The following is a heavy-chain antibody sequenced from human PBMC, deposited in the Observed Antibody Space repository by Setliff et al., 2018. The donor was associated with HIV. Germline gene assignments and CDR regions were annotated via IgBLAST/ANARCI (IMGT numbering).Heavy chain of an antibody. Sequence: PSETLSLTCTVSGDSIISGDHYWSWIRQSPGKGLEWIGHIHYKGNIDYNASLKSRLAISSDTSKNQFSLNLSSVIAADTAIYFCARFTVVVFGAGEPSWFDPWGRGILVTVSS. CDR1: GDSIISGDHY. CDR2: IHYKGNI. D-gene: IGHD2-15*01. J-gene: IGHJ5*02. CDR3: ARFTVVVFGAGEPSWFDP. V-gene: IGHV4-30-4*08.